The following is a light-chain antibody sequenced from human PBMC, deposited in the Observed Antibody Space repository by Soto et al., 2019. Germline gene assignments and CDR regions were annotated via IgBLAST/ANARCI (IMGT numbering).Light chain of an antibody. CDR2: AAS. CDR1: HDINRY. V-gene: IGKV1-9*01. Sequence: DIRLTQSPSFLSASVGDRDTITCRASHDINRYLAWYQQKPGKAPKLLIYAASTLHNAVPSWFSGAGSGTEFTLTIRSLQPEDFATYYCQQLYIYPGTFGQGTKVE. J-gene: IGKJ1*01. CDR3: QQLYIYPGT.